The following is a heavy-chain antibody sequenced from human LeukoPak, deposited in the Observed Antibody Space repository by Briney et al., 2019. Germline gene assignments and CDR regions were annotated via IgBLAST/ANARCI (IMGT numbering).Heavy chain of an antibody. V-gene: IGHV3-11*01. Sequence: PGGSLRLSCATSGFTFSDYYMSWIRQAPGKGLEWLSDISGDGGDINYADSVGGRFTVSRDNAKNALYLQMNSLRVEDTAIYYCATKAREAPEWGQGALVTVSS. CDR1: GFTFSDYY. J-gene: IGHJ4*01. CDR2: ISGDGGDI. CDR3: ATKAREAPE. D-gene: IGHD1/OR15-1a*01.